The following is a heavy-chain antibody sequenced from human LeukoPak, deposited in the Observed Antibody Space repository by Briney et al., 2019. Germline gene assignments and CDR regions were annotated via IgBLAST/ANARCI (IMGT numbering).Heavy chain of an antibody. D-gene: IGHD5-24*01. CDR3: AKDIQLST. J-gene: IGHJ3*01. Sequence: PGGSLRLSCAASGFAFSSYEMNWVRQAPGKGLEWVSYISSSGTTIYYADSVNGRFTISRDNAKNALYLQMNSLRVEDTAIYYCAKDIQLSTWGLGTMVTVSS. V-gene: IGHV3-48*03. CDR1: GFAFSSYE. CDR2: ISSSGTTI.